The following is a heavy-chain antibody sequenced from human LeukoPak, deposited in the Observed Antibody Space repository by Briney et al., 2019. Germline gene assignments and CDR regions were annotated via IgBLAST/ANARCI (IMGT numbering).Heavy chain of an antibody. V-gene: IGHV1-8*01. CDR3: ARGGSSSWSRYYYYYYYMDV. J-gene: IGHJ6*03. CDR1: GYTFTSYD. Sequence: ASVKVSCKASGYTFTSYDINWVRQATGQGLEWMGWMNPNGGNTGYAQKFQGRVTMTRNTSISTAYMELSSLRSEDTAVYYCARGGSSSWSRYYYYYYYMDVWGKGTTVTVSS. D-gene: IGHD6-13*01. CDR2: MNPNGGNT.